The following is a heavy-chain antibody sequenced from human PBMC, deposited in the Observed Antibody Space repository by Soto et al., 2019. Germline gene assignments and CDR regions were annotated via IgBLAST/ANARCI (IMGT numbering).Heavy chain of an antibody. J-gene: IGHJ6*01. V-gene: IGHV4-34*01. D-gene: IGHD3-3*01. CDR2: INHSGST. Sequence: SETLSLTCAFYVGSFSGYYWSCIRHPPGKWLEWIGEINHSGSTNYNPSLKSRVTISVDTSKNQFSLKLSSVTAADTAVYYCARGPLRFLEWGMGYYYYYGMEVWGQGTTVSVSS. CDR1: VGSFSGYY. CDR3: ARGPLRFLEWGMGYYYYYGMEV.